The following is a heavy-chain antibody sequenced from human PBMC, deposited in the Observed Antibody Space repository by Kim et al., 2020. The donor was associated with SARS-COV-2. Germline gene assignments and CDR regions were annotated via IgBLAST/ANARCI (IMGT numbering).Heavy chain of an antibody. CDR1: GYSFTSYW. D-gene: IGHD1-26*01. Sequence: GESLKISCKGSGYSFTSYWIGWVRQMPGKGLEWMGIIYPGDSDTRYSPSFQGQVTISADKSIITAYLQWSSLKASDTAMYYCARRSSGSYSKGPPDYWGQGTLVTVSS. CDR2: IYPGDSDT. CDR3: ARRSSGSYSKGPPDY. J-gene: IGHJ4*02. V-gene: IGHV5-51*01.